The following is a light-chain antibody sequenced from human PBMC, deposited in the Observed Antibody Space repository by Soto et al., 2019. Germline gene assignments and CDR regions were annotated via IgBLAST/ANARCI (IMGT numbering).Light chain of an antibody. Sequence: DIQMTQSPSSVSASVGDRVTITCRASQGIRSWLAWYQQKPGTAPNLLISAASSLQSGVPSRFSGSGSGTDFTLIISNLQPEDFAIYYCQQANSFPLTFGGGTKVEIK. CDR2: AAS. CDR3: QQANSFPLT. V-gene: IGKV1-12*01. J-gene: IGKJ4*01. CDR1: QGIRSW.